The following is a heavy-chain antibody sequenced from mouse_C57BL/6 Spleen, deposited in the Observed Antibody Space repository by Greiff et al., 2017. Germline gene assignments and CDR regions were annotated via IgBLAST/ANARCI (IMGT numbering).Heavy chain of an antibody. CDR3: ARSAGSSYAYYFDY. D-gene: IGHD1-1*01. V-gene: IGHV1-80*01. CDR1: GYAFSSYW. Sequence: VQLQQSGAELVKPGASVKISCKASGYAFSSYWMNWVKQRPGKGLEWIGQIYPGDGDTNYNGKFKGKATLTADKSSSTAYMQLSSLTSEDSAVYFCARSAGSSYAYYFDYWGQGTTLTVSS. J-gene: IGHJ2*01. CDR2: IYPGDGDT.